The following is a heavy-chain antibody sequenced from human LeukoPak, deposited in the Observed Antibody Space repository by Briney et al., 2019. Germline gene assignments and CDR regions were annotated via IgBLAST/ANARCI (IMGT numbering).Heavy chain of an antibody. CDR2: INPSGGST. J-gene: IGHJ4*02. D-gene: IGHD6-13*01. CDR3: ARSRTKQLPKYYFDY. Sequence: ASVMFSCKTSGYTFTGYYMHWVRQAPGQGLEWMGIINPSGGSTSYAQKFQGRVTMTRDTSTSTVYMELSSLRSEDTAVHYCARSRTKQLPKYYFDYWGQGTLVTLSS. CDR1: GYTFTGYY. V-gene: IGHV1-46*01.